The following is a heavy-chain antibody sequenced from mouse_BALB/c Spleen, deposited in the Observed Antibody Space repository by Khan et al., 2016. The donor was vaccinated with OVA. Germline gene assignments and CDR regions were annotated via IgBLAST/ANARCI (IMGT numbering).Heavy chain of an antibody. J-gene: IGHJ2*01. V-gene: IGHV2-9*02. CDR3: ARLEDI. D-gene: IGHD1-3*01. CDR1: GFSLTSYG. CDR2: IWAGGSP. Sequence: QVQLKESGPGLVAPSQSLSITCTVPGFSLTSYGVHWVRQPPGKGLEWLGVIWAGGSPNYNLALMSRLSISKDNSKSQVFLKMNSLQTYTTAMYSCARLEDIWGQGTTLTVSS.